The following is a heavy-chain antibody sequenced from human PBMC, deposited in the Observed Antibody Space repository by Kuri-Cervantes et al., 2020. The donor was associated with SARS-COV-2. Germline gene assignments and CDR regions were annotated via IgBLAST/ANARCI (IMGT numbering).Heavy chain of an antibody. V-gene: IGHV3-23*01. CDR3: AKDPRTTVTTFLFDY. Sequence: GESLKISCAASGFTFSSYAMSWVRQAPGKGLEWVSGISGSGGGTDYADSVQGRFTISRDNSKNTLYLQMNSLRAEDTAVYYCAKDPRTTVTTFLFDYWGQGTLVTVSS. J-gene: IGHJ4*02. D-gene: IGHD4-17*01. CDR2: ISGSGGGT. CDR1: GFTFSSYA.